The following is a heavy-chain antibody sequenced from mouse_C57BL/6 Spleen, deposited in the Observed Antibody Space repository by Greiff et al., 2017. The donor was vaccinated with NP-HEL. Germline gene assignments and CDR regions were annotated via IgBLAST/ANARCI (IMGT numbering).Heavy chain of an antibody. CDR3: ARWGPLFEAY. V-gene: IGHV1-80*01. Sequence: VQLQQSGAELVKPGASVKISCKASGYAFSSYWMNWVKQRPGKGLEWIGQIYPGDGDTNYNGKFKGKATLTADKSSSTADMQLSSLTSEDASVYFCARWGPLFEAYWGQGTLVTVAA. CDR1: GYAFSSYW. J-gene: IGHJ3*01. CDR2: IYPGDGDT.